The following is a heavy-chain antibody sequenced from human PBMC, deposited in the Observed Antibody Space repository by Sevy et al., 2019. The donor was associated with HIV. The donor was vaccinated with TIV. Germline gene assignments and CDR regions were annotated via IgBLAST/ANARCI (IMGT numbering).Heavy chain of an antibody. CDR2: IYYSGST. D-gene: IGHD3-9*01. J-gene: IGHJ4*02. V-gene: IGHV4-30-4*01. CDR3: ARVNDILNGSYPYFDY. Sequence: SETLSLTCTVSGGSISSGDYYWSWIRQPPGKGLEWIGYIYYSGSTYYNPSLKSRVTISVDTSKNQFSLKLSSVTAADTAVYYCARVNDILNGSYPYFDYWGQGTLVTVSS. CDR1: GGSISSGDYY.